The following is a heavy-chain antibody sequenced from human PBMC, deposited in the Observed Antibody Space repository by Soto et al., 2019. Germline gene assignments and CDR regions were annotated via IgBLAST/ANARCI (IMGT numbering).Heavy chain of an antibody. Sequence: QVQLQQWGAGLLKPSETLSLTCSVYGGSVSGANYYWSWIRQPPGRGLEWIGEMSHSGGTHFNTSLKRRVAIAVDTSTNQFSLKMSSVTAADTDLYYCARVERGTATTVVDAFDIWGPGTMVTVSS. V-gene: IGHV4-34*01. J-gene: IGHJ3*02. D-gene: IGHD1-1*01. CDR3: ARVERGTATTVVDAFDI. CDR1: GGSVSGANYY. CDR2: MSHSGGT.